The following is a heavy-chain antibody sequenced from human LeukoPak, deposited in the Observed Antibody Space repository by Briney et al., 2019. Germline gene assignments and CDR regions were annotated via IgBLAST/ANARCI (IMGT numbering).Heavy chain of an antibody. V-gene: IGHV4-39*01. CDR1: GGSINSSNNY. J-gene: IGHJ5*02. CDR3: ARQHYYDRSGYIGGTGFDP. CDR2: IYYSGKT. Sequence: PSETLSLTCMVSGGSINSSNNYWGWIRHPPGKGLGWIGSIYYSGKTYYNPSLKIGVTRSADTSQNQFSLKLSSVTAADTAVYYCARQHYYDRSGYIGGTGFDPWGQGTLVTVFS. D-gene: IGHD3-22*01.